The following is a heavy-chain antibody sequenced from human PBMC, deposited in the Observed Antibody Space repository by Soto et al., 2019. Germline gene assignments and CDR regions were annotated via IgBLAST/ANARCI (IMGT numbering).Heavy chain of an antibody. Sequence: SETLSLTCTVSGGSISSYYWSWIRQPPGKGLEWIGYIYYSGSTNYNPSLKSRVTISVDTSKNQFSLKLRSVTAADTAVYYCARETMVRGVSSWFDPWGQGTLVTVSS. CDR2: IYYSGST. CDR3: ARETMVRGVSSWFDP. D-gene: IGHD3-10*01. CDR1: GGSISSYY. V-gene: IGHV4-59*01. J-gene: IGHJ5*02.